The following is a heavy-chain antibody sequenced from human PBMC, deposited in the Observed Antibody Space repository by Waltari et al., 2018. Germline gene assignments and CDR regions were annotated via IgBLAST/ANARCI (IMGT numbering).Heavy chain of an antibody. J-gene: IGHJ4*02. D-gene: IGHD1-26*01. CDR1: GYSFTDYL. CDR3: ARDPGPIVGAPDY. Sequence: QVQLVQSGTEVKKPGASVTVSCPASGYSFTDYLIHGVRQTPGQGLEWLGWINPKKGDTGYAQNFLGRVTMTRDTSINTVYMDLSGLRSDDTAVFYCARDPGPIVGAPDYWGQGTLVTVSS. V-gene: IGHV1-2*02. CDR2: INPKKGDT.